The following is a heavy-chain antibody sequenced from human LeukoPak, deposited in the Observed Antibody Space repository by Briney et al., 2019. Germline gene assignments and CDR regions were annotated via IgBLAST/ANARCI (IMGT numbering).Heavy chain of an antibody. CDR2: ISGSGGST. Sequence: GGSLRLSCAASGFTFSSYAISWVRQAPGKGLEVVSAISGSGGSTYYAESVKGRFTISRDNSKNTLYLQMNSLRAEDTAVYYCAKCQDIVVVPDPYFDYWGQGTLVTVSS. J-gene: IGHJ4*02. V-gene: IGHV3-23*01. CDR1: GFTFSSYA. CDR3: AKCQDIVVVPDPYFDY. D-gene: IGHD2-2*01.